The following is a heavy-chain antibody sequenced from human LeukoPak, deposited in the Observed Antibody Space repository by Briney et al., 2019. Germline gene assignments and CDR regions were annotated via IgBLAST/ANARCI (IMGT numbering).Heavy chain of an antibody. CDR3: ARDWELGY. CDR2: IYYSAST. Sequence: SETLSLTCTVSGASITTYYWNWIRQPPGKGLEWIGYIYYSASTNYNPSLKSRVTISLDTSKNQFSLHLISVTAADTAVYYCARDWELGYWGQGTLVTVSS. CDR1: GASITTYY. V-gene: IGHV4-59*01. J-gene: IGHJ4*02. D-gene: IGHD1-26*01.